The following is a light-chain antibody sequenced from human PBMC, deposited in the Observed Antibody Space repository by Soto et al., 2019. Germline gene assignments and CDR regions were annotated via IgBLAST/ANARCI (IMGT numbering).Light chain of an antibody. Sequence: EIVLTQSPGTLSLSPLEIATLSFMASQTVSNQLAWYQQKPGQAPRLLIYGASSRATGIPDRFSGSGSGTDFTLTISRLEPEDFAVYYCQQYGSSPITFGQGTRLEIK. CDR3: QQYGSSPIT. CDR2: GAS. V-gene: IGKV3-20*01. J-gene: IGKJ5*01. CDR1: QTVSNQ.